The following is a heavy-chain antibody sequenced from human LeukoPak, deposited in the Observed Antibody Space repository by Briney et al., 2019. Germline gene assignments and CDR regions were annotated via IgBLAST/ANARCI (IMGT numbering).Heavy chain of an antibody. Sequence: TGGSLRLSCAASGFTFSNAWMSWVRQAPGKGLEWVANIKPEGSAQYYADSVRGRFTISRDNAKNSVFLHMNSLRAEDTAVYHCARPYGVGWSGLEHWGRGTLVTVSS. D-gene: IGHD6-19*01. CDR2: IKPEGSAQ. J-gene: IGHJ4*02. CDR3: ARPYGVGWSGLEH. CDR1: GFTFSNAW. V-gene: IGHV3-7*01.